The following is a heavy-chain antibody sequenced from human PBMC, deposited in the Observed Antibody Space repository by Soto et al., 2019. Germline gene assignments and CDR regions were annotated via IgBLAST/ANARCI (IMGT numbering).Heavy chain of an antibody. Sequence: GESLKISCKGSGYSFTSYWICWARQMPGKGLEWMGIIYPGDSDTRYSPSFQGQVTISADKSISTAYLQWSSLKASDTAMYYCARRRDYDSSGYYPIRAFDIWGQGTMVTVSS. D-gene: IGHD3-22*01. CDR3: ARRRDYDSSGYYPIRAFDI. CDR2: IYPGDSDT. CDR1: GYSFTSYW. J-gene: IGHJ3*02. V-gene: IGHV5-51*01.